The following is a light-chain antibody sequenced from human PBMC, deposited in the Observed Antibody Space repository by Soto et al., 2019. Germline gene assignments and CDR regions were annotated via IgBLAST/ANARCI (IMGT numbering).Light chain of an antibody. J-gene: IGLJ3*02. V-gene: IGLV2-14*01. Sequence: QSALTQPASVSGSPGQSITISCTGTSSDVGGYNYVSWYQQHPGKAPKLMIYEVSNRPAGVSNRFSGSKSGNTASLTISGLQAEGGADYCCSSYTSSSTLVFGGGTKLTVL. CDR2: EVS. CDR3: SSYTSSSTLV. CDR1: SSDVGGYNY.